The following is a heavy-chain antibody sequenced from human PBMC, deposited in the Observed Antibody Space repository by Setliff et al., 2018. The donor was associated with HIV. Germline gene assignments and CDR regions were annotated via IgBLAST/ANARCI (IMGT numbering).Heavy chain of an antibody. CDR1: GFTFSDYD. CDR2: MRYDGSNK. J-gene: IGHJ4*02. Sequence: PGGSLRLSCAASGFTFSDYDIHWVRQAPGKGLEWVAFMRYDGSNKDYADSVKGRFTISRDNPKNTLFLQMNSLRPEDTAIYYCAKDKSYHDYIWGSSVLAYWGQGTLVTVSS. CDR3: AKDKSYHDYIWGSSVLAY. V-gene: IGHV3-30*02. D-gene: IGHD3-16*01.